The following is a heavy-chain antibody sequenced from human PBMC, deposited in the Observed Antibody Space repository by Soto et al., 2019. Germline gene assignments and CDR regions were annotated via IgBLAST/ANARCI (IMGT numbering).Heavy chain of an antibody. CDR3: ARKGMSWLRVFDY. CDR1: GGSFSGYY. Sequence: QVQLQQWGAGLLKPSETLSLTCAVYGGSFSGYYWSWIRQPPGKGLEWIGEINHSGSTNYNPSLKSRVTISVDTSKNQFSLKLSSVTAADTAVYYCARKGMSWLRVFDYWGQGTLVTVSS. J-gene: IGHJ4*02. D-gene: IGHD5-12*01. V-gene: IGHV4-34*01. CDR2: INHSGST.